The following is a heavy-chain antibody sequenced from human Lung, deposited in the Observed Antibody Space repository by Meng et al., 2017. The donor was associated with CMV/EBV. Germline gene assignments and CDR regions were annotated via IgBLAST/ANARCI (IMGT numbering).Heavy chain of an antibody. CDR1: GFTFSSYW. Sequence: SCAASGFTFSSYWMSWVRQAPGKGLEWVANIKQDGSEKYYVDSVKGRFTISRDNAKNSLYLQMNSLRAEDTAVYYCARVSGIAVAGTLGFGYYYYGMDVWXQGNTV. CDR2: IKQDGSEK. D-gene: IGHD6-19*01. V-gene: IGHV3-7*01. CDR3: ARVSGIAVAGTLGFGYYYYGMDV. J-gene: IGHJ6*01.